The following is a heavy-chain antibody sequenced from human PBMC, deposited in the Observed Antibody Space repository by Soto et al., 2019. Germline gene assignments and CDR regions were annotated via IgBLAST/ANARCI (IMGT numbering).Heavy chain of an antibody. CDR1: GYTLTELS. V-gene: IGHV1-24*01. CDR3: ATARGSWYSREFDP. J-gene: IGHJ5*02. CDR2: FDPEDGET. Sequence: ASVKVSSKVSGYTLTELSMHWVRQAPGKGLEWMGGFDPEDGETIYAQKFQGRVTMTEDTSTDTAYMELSSLRSEDTAVYYCATARGSWYSREFDPWGQGTLVTVSS. D-gene: IGHD2-15*01.